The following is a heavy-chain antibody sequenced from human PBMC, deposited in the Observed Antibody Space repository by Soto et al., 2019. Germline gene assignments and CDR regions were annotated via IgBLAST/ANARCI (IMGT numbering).Heavy chain of an antibody. Sequence: QLQLQESGSGLVKPSQTLSLTCAVSGGSISSGGYSWSWIRQPQGKCLEWLGYIYHSGSTYYNPLLKSAVTISVGRPQNLFSLELSSVTAADMAVYYCASGHSPLVPAAIAFDYWGQGTLVAVSS. J-gene: IGHJ4*02. CDR1: GGSISSGGYS. D-gene: IGHD2-2*01. CDR2: IYHSGST. CDR3: ASGHSPLVPAAIAFDY. V-gene: IGHV4-30-2*01.